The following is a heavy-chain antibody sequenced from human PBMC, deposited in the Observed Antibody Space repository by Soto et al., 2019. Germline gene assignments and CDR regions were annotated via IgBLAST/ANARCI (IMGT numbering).Heavy chain of an antibody. V-gene: IGHV1-18*01. CDR2: IRAYNGNT. CDR1: GDSYTSYG. Sequence: SVKVSCEASGDSYTSYGISWVRQAPGQGLEWMGWIRAYNGNTNYAQKFQGRVTITADESTSTAYMELRSLRSDDTAVYYCARDGLPRDRSDITMVRGVIINNWFDPWGQGTLVTVSS. D-gene: IGHD3-10*01. J-gene: IGHJ5*02. CDR3: ARDGLPRDRSDITMVRGVIINNWFDP.